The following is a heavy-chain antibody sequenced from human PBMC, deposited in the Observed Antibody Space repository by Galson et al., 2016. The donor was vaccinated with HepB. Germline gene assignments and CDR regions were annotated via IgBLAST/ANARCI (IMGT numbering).Heavy chain of an antibody. D-gene: IGHD6-13*01. V-gene: IGHV4-34*01. J-gene: IGHJ4*02. CDR2: INHSGIT. Sequence: LSLTCAVYGGSFSGYYWSWIRQPPGMGLEWIGEINHSGITNYNPSLKSRVTISVDTSKNQFSLKLNSVTAADTALYYCARYLSRYSSSWFLVPGRNYFDYWGQGTLVTVSS. CDR3: ARYLSRYSSSWFLVPGRNYFDY. CDR1: GGSFSGYY.